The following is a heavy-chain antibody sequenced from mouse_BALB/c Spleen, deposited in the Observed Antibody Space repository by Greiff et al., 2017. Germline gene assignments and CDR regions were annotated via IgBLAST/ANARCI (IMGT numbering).Heavy chain of an antibody. J-gene: IGHJ3*01. V-gene: IGHV1-54*03. D-gene: IGHD2-14*01. CDR3: ARSGAYYRYDVGVWFAY. Sequence: QVQLQQSGAELVRPGTSVKVSCKASGYAFTNYLIEWVTQRPGQGLEWIGVINPGSGGTNYNEKFKGKATLTADKSSSTAYMQLSSLTSDDSAVYFCARSGAYYRYDVGVWFAYWGQGTLVTVSA. CDR1: GYAFTNYL. CDR2: INPGSGGT.